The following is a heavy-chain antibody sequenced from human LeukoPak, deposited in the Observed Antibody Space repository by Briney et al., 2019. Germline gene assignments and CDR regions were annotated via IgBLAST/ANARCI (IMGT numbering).Heavy chain of an antibody. J-gene: IGHJ4*02. CDR1: GCSFSAYG. V-gene: IGHV3-33*01. D-gene: IGHD2-15*01. CDR2: ILYDGKTK. CDR3: ARDIGDCSSGRCYSYYLDY. Sequence: PGTSPSLSCRESGCSFSAYGMHWARQAPGKGLEWVALILYDGKTKNYANSVKDRFTISRDNSKNTLFLQMNSLRGEDTALYYCARDIGDCSSGRCYSYYLDYWGQGTLVTVSS.